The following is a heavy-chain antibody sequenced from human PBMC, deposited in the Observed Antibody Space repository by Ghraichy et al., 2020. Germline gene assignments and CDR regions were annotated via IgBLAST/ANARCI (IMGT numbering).Heavy chain of an antibody. CDR2: IYYSGST. V-gene: IGHV4-59*01. CDR1: GGSISSYY. CDR3: ARLPYYYDSSGYPTHAFDI. D-gene: IGHD3-22*01. J-gene: IGHJ3*02. Sequence: SQTLSLTCTVSGGSISSYYWSWIRQPPGKGLEWIGYIYYSGSTNYNPSLKSRVTISVDTSKNQFSLKLSSVTAADTAVYYCARLPYYYDSSGYPTHAFDIWGQGTMVTVSS.